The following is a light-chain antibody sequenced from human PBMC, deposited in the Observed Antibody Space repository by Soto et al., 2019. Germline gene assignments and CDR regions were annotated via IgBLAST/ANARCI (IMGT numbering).Light chain of an antibody. CDR2: DAS. J-gene: IGKJ3*01. V-gene: IGKV1-39*01. Sequence: DIQMTQSPSSLSASVGDRVTITCRASQSISSYLNWYQQKPGKAPKLLIYDASSLRSGVPSRFSGSGSGTDCTLTISSLQPEDFATYYCQQSYSTPLFGPGTKVDIK. CDR1: QSISSY. CDR3: QQSYSTPL.